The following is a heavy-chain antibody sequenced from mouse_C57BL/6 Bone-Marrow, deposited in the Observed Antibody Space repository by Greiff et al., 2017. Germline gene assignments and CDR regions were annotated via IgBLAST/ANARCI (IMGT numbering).Heavy chain of an antibody. CDR3: ARCWRYFDY. CDR2: IRNKANGYTT. J-gene: IGHJ2*01. CDR1: GFTFTDYY. V-gene: IGHV7-3*01. Sequence: EVQLVESGGGLVQPGGSLSLSCAASGFTFTDYYMGWVRQPPGKALEWLGFIRNKANGYTTEYSASVKGRFTISRDNSQSILYLQMNALRAEDSATYYCARCWRYFDYWGQGTTLTVSS.